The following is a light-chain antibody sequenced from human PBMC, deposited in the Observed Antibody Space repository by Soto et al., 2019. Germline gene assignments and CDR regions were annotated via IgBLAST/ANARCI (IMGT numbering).Light chain of an antibody. CDR1: SSNIGRNT. J-gene: IGLJ3*02. V-gene: IGLV1-44*01. CDR2: SSD. Sequence: QYVLTQPPSASGTPGQRGTISCSGSSSNIGRNTVKWYRQLPGTAPKLLIGSSDQRPSGVPDRFSGSQSGTSASLAISGLQSEDEADYICAAWDDSLNAWAFGGGTKLTVL. CDR3: AAWDDSLNAWA.